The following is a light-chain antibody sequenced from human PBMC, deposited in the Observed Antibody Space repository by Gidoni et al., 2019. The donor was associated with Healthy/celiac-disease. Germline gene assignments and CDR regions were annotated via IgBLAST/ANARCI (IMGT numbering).Light chain of an antibody. CDR2: DAT. CDR3: QQYDNLPPLT. J-gene: IGKJ4*01. CDR1: QDISNY. Sequence: DIQMTQSTSSLSASVGDRVTITCQASQDISNYFSWYQQKPGKAPNLLIFDATNLETGVPSRFSGSGSGTYFTFTISSLQPEDIATYYCQQYDNLPPLTFGGGTKVEIK. V-gene: IGKV1-33*01.